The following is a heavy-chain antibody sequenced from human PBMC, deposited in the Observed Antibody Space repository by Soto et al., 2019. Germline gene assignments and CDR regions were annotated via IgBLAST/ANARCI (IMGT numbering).Heavy chain of an antibody. J-gene: IGHJ5*02. CDR2: ISSSSSYI. CDR1: GGSISSSS. V-gene: IGHV3-21*01. D-gene: IGHD2-15*01. CDR3: ARDYGIGYCSGGSCYSDNWFDP. Sequence: LSLTCTVSGGSISSSSYYWGWIRQPPGKGLEWVSSISSSSSYIYYADSVKGRFTISRDNAKNSLYLQMNSLRAEDTAVYYCARDYGIGYCSGGSCYSDNWFDPWGQGTLVTVSS.